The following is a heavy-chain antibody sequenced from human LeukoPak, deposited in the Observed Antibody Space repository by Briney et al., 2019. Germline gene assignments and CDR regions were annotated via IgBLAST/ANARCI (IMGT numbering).Heavy chain of an antibody. CDR3: ARDRDSSGYHDY. V-gene: IGHV4-39*07. J-gene: IGHJ4*02. D-gene: IGHD3-22*01. CDR1: GGSISSSSYY. Sequence: PSETLSLTCTVSGGSISSSSYYWGWIRQPPGKGLEWIGSIYYSGSTYYNPSLKSRVTISVDTSKNQFSLKLSSVTAADTAVYYCARDRDSSGYHDYWGQGTLVTVSS. CDR2: IYYSGST.